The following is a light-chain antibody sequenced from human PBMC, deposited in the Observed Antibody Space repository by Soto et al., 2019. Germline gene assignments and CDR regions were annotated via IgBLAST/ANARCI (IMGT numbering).Light chain of an antibody. V-gene: IGKV2-28*01. CDR1: QSLLHSNGYNY. CDR2: LGS. J-gene: IGKJ1*01. CDR3: MQALQTPS. Sequence: DIVMTQSPLSLPVTPGEPASISCRSSQSLLHSNGYNYLDWYLQKPGQSPQLLIYLGSNRASGVPDRFSGSASGADFTLNISRVEAEDVGVYYCMQALQTPSFGQGTKVEIK.